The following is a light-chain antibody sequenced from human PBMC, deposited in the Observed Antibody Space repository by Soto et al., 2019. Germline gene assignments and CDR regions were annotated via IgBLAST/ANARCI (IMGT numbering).Light chain of an antibody. CDR1: SSDVGGYNY. Sequence: QSVLTQPASVSGSPGQSITISCTGTSSDVGGYNYVSWYQQHPGKAPKLIIYDVSNRPSGASDRFSGSKSGNTASLTISGLQAEDEAVYYCNSYTSSSTYVFGTGTKLTVL. V-gene: IGLV2-14*01. CDR3: NSYTSSSTYV. CDR2: DVS. J-gene: IGLJ1*01.